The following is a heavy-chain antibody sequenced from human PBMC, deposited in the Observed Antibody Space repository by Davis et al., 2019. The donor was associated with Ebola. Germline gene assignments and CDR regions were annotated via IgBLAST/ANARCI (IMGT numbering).Heavy chain of an antibody. Sequence: GGSLRLSCAASGITVSDNYMSWVRQAPGKGLEWVSVIYSGGITYYADSVKGRFTISRDRLKNTLYLQMNSLRAEDTAVYYCARDLAGYYYAAFEIWGQGTMVTVSS. V-gene: IGHV3-53*01. J-gene: IGHJ3*02. CDR3: ARDLAGYYYAAFEI. CDR1: GITVSDNY. D-gene: IGHD3-22*01. CDR2: IYSGGIT.